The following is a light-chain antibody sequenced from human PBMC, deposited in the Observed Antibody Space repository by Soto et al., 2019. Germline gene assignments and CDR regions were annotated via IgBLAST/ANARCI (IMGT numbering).Light chain of an antibody. CDR3: QQYGSSPPYT. CDR1: QSVSSSY. CDR2: GAS. V-gene: IGKV3-20*01. J-gene: IGKJ2*01. Sequence: EIVLTQSPGTLSLSPGERATLSCRASQSVSSSYFAWYQQKPGQAPRLLIYGASSRATGIPDSFSGSVSGTDFTLTISRLEPEDFAVYYCQQYGSSPPYTFGQGTKLEIK.